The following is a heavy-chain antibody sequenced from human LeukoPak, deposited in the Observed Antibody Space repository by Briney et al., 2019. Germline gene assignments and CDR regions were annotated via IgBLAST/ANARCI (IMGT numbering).Heavy chain of an antibody. D-gene: IGHD6-13*01. CDR2: ISGSGGST. CDR1: GFTFSSYA. J-gene: IGHJ4*02. Sequence: GGSLRLSCVGSGFTFSSYAMSWVRQAPGKGLEWVSAISGSGGSTYYADSVKGRFTISRDNSKNTLYLQMNSLRAEDTAVYYCASIDGAAGIGGLRYWGQGTLVTVSS. CDR3: ASIDGAAGIGGLRY. V-gene: IGHV3-23*01.